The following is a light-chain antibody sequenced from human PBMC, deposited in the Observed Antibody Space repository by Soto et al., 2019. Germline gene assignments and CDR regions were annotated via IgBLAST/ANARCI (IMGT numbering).Light chain of an antibody. V-gene: IGKV3-11*01. CDR2: DAS. CDR3: QQRSNWPLT. J-gene: IGKJ4*01. Sequence: EIVLTQSPATLSLSPGERATLSCTARQSVSSYLAWYQQKPGQAPRLLIYDASSRATGIPARFSGSGSGTDFTLTISSLEPEDFAVYYCQQRSNWPLTFGGGTKVEIK. CDR1: QSVSSY.